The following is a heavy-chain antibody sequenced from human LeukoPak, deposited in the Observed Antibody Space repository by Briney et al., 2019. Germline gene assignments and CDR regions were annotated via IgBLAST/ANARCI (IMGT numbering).Heavy chain of an antibody. J-gene: IGHJ4*02. Sequence: SETLSLTCAVSDDSISGTIYYWSWIRQPPGKGLEWIGYVSYSGSTNYNPSLKSRVTMSVDTSKNQFSLKLSSVTAADTAVYYCARDTGIVGATYFDYWGQGTLVTVSS. D-gene: IGHD1-26*01. CDR2: VSYSGST. V-gene: IGHV4-59*12. CDR3: ARDTGIVGATYFDY. CDR1: DDSISGTIYY.